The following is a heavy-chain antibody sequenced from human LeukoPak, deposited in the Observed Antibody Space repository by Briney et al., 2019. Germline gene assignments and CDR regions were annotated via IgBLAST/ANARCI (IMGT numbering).Heavy chain of an antibody. CDR1: GGTFSSYA. D-gene: IGHD1-26*01. V-gene: IGHV1-69*04. CDR2: IIPSVGLI. Sequence: GSSVKVSCKASGGTFSSYAISWVRQAPGQGLEWLGRIIPSVGLIHYAQKFRGRGTISADESMTTAFLELTSLRSDDTAIYFCTRGLGAKREDFWGQGTLVTVSS. J-gene: IGHJ4*02. CDR3: TRGLGAKREDF.